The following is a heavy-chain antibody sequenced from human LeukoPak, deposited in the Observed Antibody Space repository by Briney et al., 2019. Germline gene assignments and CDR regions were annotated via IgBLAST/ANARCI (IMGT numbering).Heavy chain of an antibody. Sequence: GASVKVSCKVSGYTLTELSMHWVRQAPGKGLEWMGGFDPEDGETIYAQKFQGRVTMTEDTSTDTAYMELSSLRSEDTAVYYCATDPGGYSSSWYIDWGQGTLVTVSS. CDR2: FDPEDGET. D-gene: IGHD6-13*01. CDR3: ATDPGGYSSSWYID. J-gene: IGHJ4*02. V-gene: IGHV1-24*01. CDR1: GYTLTELS.